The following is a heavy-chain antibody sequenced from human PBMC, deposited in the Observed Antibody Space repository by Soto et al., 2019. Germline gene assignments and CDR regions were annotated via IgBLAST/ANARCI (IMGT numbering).Heavy chain of an antibody. CDR1: GFTFSSYA. V-gene: IGHV3-23*01. Sequence: GGSLRLSCAASGFTFSSYAMSWVRQAPGKGLEWVSAISGSGGSTYYADSVKGRFTISRDNSKNTLYLQMNSLRAEDTAVYYCAKETPVPLHCSSTSCYEQRRGKFDYWGQGTLVTVSS. CDR2: ISGSGGST. D-gene: IGHD2-2*01. CDR3: AKETPVPLHCSSTSCYEQRRGKFDY. J-gene: IGHJ4*02.